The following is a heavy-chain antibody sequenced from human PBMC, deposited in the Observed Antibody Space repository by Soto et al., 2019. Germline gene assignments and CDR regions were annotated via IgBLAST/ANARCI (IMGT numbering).Heavy chain of an antibody. Sequence: GSLIVSWASSGITFTRYSMNLVLQAPGKGLEWVSSISSTTNYIYYGDSMKGRFTISRDNAKNSLYLEMNSLRAEDTAVYYCERESEDLTSNFDYCGQRTLVTVSS. CDR3: ERESEDLTSNFDY. CDR1: GITFTRYS. CDR2: ISSTTNYI. V-gene: IGHV3-21*06. J-gene: IGHJ4*02.